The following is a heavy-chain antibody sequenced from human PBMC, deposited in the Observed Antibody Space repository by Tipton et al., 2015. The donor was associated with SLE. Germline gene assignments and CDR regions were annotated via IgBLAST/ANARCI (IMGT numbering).Heavy chain of an antibody. V-gene: IGHV3-11*04. CDR3: ARGPRYCTNGVCYTPEDY. CDR2: ISSSGSTI. D-gene: IGHD2-8*01. CDR1: GFTFSDYY. Sequence: SLRLSCAASGFTFSDYYMSWIRQAPGKGLEWVSYISSSGSTIYYADSVKGRFTISRDNAKNSLYLQMNSLRAEDTAVYYCARGPRYCTNGVCYTPEDYWGQGTLVTVSS. J-gene: IGHJ4*02.